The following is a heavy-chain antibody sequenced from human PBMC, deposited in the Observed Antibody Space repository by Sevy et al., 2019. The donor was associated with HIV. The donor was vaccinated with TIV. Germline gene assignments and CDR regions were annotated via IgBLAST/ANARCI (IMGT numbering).Heavy chain of an antibody. D-gene: IGHD1-26*01. V-gene: IGHV1-18*01. J-gene: IGHJ1*01. CDR2: ISAYNGDT. CDR1: GYTFTSYI. Sequence: ASVKVSCKTSGYTFTSYIISWVRQAPGQGLEWMGRISAYNGDTKYAQKLQGRVTMTTDTSTGTAYMELRSRKSDDTAVYYCARAPSGSQGPGQYFHHWGQGTLVTVSS. CDR3: ARAPSGSQGPGQYFHH.